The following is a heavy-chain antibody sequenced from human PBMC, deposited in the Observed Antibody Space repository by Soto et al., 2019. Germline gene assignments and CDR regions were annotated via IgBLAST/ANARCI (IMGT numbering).Heavy chain of an antibody. V-gene: IGHV3-23*04. CDR2: ISGSGGST. D-gene: IGHD1-26*01. CDR1: GYTFSSYA. Sequence: DVQLVQSGAEVKKPGESLRLSCKTSGYTFSSYAMSWVRQAPGKGLEWVSAISGSGGSTYYADSVKGRFTISRDNSKNTLYLQMNSLRAEDTAVYYCAKRGRVGATLVDYWGQGTLVTVSS. J-gene: IGHJ4*02. CDR3: AKRGRVGATLVDY.